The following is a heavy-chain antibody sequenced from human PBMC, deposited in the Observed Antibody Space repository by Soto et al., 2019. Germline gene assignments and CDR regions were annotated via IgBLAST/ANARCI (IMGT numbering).Heavy chain of an antibody. CDR1: GFPFGPFY. V-gene: IGHV3-74*01. CDR2: INGDGTTT. J-gene: IGHJ3*02. D-gene: IGHD2-2*01. Sequence: EVQLVESGGGLIQPGESLRLSCAASGFPFGPFYMHWFRQAPGKGLEWVSHINGDGTTTVYADSVKGRFTISRDNAKNTLYLQMTSLRAEDTAVYYCARDPGYPDSFDIWGQGTMVTVSS. CDR3: ARDPGYPDSFDI.